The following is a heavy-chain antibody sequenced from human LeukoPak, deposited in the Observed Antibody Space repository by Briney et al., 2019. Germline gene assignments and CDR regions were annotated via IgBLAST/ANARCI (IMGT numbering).Heavy chain of an antibody. CDR3: ARMFGYYSSTSCYFDWFDP. V-gene: IGHV1-69*04. J-gene: IGHJ5*02. CDR2: IIPILGIA. D-gene: IGHD2-2*03. Sequence: PGASVKVSCKASGGTFSSYAISWVRQAPGQGLEWMGRIIPILGIANYAQKFQGRVTITADKSTSTAYMELSSLRSEDTAVYYCARMFGYYSSTSCYFDWFDPWGQGTLVTVSS. CDR1: GGTFSSYA.